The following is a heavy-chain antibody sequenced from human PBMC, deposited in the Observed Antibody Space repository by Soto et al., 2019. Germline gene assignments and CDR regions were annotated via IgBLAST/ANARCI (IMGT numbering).Heavy chain of an antibody. Sequence: QVQLVESGGGVVQPGRSLRLSCAASGFTFSTYARHWVRQAPGKGLEWVAFISYDGSSKFYAVSVKGRFTISRDNSKNTLYLQMNSLRAEDTAVYYCARDTHGPTAFDIWGQGTMVTVS. J-gene: IGHJ3*02. CDR2: ISYDGSSK. CDR3: ARDTHGPTAFDI. D-gene: IGHD2-15*01. CDR1: GFTFSTYA. V-gene: IGHV3-30-3*01.